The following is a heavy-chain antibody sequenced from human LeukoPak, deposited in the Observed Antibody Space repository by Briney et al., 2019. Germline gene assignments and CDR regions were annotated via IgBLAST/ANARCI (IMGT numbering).Heavy chain of an antibody. D-gene: IGHD6-6*01. Sequence: GGSLRLSCAASGFTFSAYGMHWVRQAPGKGLEWVAIISYDGSNKYYADSVKGRFTISRDNAKNSLYLQMNSLRAEDTAVYYCARGDSTSSFRWFDPWGQGTLVT. J-gene: IGHJ5*02. CDR1: GFTFSAYG. CDR2: ISYDGSNK. CDR3: ARGDSTSSFRWFDP. V-gene: IGHV3-30*03.